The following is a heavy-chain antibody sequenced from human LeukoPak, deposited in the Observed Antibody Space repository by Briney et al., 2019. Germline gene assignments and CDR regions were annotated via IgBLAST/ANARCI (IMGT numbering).Heavy chain of an antibody. D-gene: IGHD3-9*01. J-gene: IGHJ5*02. CDR3: ARGEIKYYDILTGYSQNWFDP. CDR1: GGTFSSYA. V-gene: IGHV1-69*05. Sequence: SVKVSCKASGGTFSSYAISWVRQAPGQGLEWTGRIIPIFGTANYAQKFQGRVTITTDESTSTAYMELSSLRSEDTAVYYCARGEIKYYDILTGYSQNWFDPWGQGTLVTVSS. CDR2: IIPIFGTA.